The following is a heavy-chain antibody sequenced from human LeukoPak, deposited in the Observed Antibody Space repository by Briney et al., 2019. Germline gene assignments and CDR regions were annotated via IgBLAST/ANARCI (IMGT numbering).Heavy chain of an antibody. CDR2: INPNSGGT. CDR1: GYTFTGYY. J-gene: IGHJ4*02. CDR3: ARDRGSSWYLVGDY. D-gene: IGHD6-13*01. Sequence: ASVKVSCKASGYTFTGYYMHWVRQAPGQGLEWMGWINPNSGGTNYAQKFQGRVTMTRDTSISTVYMELSSLRSEDTAVYYCARDRGSSWYLVGDYWGQGTLVTVSS. V-gene: IGHV1-2*02.